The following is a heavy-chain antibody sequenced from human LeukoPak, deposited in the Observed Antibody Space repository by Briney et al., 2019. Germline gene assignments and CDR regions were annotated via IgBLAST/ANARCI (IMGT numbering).Heavy chain of an antibody. V-gene: IGHV3-53*04. CDR3: ASFTLATNRGLET. J-gene: IGHJ5*02. Sequence: PGGSVRLSCAASGFTVSSNYMSWVRQAPGKGLEWVSVIYSGGSTYYADSVKGRFTISRHNSKNTLYLQMNSLRAEDTAVYYCASFTLATNRGLETWGQGTLVTVSS. D-gene: IGHD5-12*01. CDR1: GFTVSSNY. CDR2: IYSGGST.